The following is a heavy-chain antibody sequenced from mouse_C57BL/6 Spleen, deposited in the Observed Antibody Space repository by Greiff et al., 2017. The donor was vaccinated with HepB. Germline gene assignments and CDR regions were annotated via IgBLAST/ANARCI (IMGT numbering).Heavy chain of an antibody. J-gene: IGHJ2*01. V-gene: IGHV1-22*01. Sequence: VQLQQSGPELVKPGASVKMSCKASGYTFTDYNMHWVKQSHGKSLEWIGYINPNNGGTSYNQKFKGKATLTVNKSSSTAYMELRSLTSEDSAVYYCAREGYYGSSPDYWGQGTTLTVSS. CDR2: INPNNGGT. D-gene: IGHD1-1*01. CDR3: AREGYYGSSPDY. CDR1: GYTFTDYN.